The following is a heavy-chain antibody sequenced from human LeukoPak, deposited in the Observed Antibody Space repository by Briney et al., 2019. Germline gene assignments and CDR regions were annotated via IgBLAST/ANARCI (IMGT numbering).Heavy chain of an antibody. V-gene: IGHV1-69*01. CDR3: ARDVPYYGSGLDWFDP. Sequence: SVKVSCKASGGTCSSYAISWVRQAPGQGLEWMGGIIPIFGTANYAQKFQGRVTITADESTSTAYMELSSLRSEDTAVYYCARDVPYYGSGLDWFDPWGQGTLVTVSS. CDR1: GGTCSSYA. D-gene: IGHD3-10*01. CDR2: IIPIFGTA. J-gene: IGHJ5*02.